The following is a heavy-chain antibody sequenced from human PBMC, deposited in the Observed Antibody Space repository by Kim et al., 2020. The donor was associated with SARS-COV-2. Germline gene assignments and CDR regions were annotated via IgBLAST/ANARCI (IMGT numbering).Heavy chain of an antibody. D-gene: IGHD4-17*01. V-gene: IGHV3-21*01. Sequence: GGSLRLSCAASGFTFSSYSMNWVRQAPGKGLEWVSSISSSSSYIYYADSVKGRFTISRDNAKNSLYLQMNSLRAEDTAVYYCARPQRGYGDYVPHHLVAHSYSGPFHYWGQGTLVTVSS. J-gene: IGHJ4*02. CDR2: ISSSSSYI. CDR3: ARPQRGYGDYVPHHLVAHSYSGPFHY. CDR1: GFTFSSYS.